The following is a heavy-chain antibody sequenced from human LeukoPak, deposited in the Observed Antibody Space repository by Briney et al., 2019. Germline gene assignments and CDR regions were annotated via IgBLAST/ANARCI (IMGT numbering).Heavy chain of an antibody. J-gene: IGHJ3*02. D-gene: IGHD3-22*01. Sequence: ASVKVSCKTSGYTFISYGISWVRQAPGQGLEWMGWISAYNDNTNYAQKLQGRVTMTTDTSTSTAYMELRSLRSDDTAVYYCARDLDTMIVVVDSCAFDIWSQGTMVTVSS. CDR3: ARDLDTMIVVVDSCAFDI. CDR1: GYTFISYG. CDR2: ISAYNDNT. V-gene: IGHV1-18*01.